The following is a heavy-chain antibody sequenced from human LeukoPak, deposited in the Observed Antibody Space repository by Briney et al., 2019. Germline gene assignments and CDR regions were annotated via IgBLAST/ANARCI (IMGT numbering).Heavy chain of an antibody. CDR1: GFTFSNYC. J-gene: IGHJ6*02. Sequence: GGSLRLSCVGSGFTFSNYCMTWVRQAPGKGLEWVANIKQDGSEKYYGDSVKGRFTISRDNAKNSLYLQMNSLRVEDTAVYYCPRSPLYGMDVWGQGTTVTVAS. CDR2: IKQDGSEK. V-gene: IGHV3-7*01. CDR3: PRSPLYGMDV.